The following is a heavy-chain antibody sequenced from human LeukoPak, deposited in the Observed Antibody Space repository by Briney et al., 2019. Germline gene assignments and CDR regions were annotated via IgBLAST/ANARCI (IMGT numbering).Heavy chain of an antibody. CDR1: GYTFTSYA. Sequence: ASVKVSCKASGYTFTSYAMHWVRQAPGQRLEWMGWINAGNGNTKYSQKFQGRVTIIRDTSASTAYMELSSLRSEDTAVYYCARHQNAYYFDYWGQGTLVTVSS. CDR3: ARHQNAYYFDY. V-gene: IGHV1-3*01. J-gene: IGHJ4*02. CDR2: INAGNGNT.